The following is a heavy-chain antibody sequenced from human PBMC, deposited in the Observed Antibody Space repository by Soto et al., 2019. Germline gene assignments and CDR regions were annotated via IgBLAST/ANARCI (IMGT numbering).Heavy chain of an antibody. Sequence: SETLSLTCAVSGYSISSSNWWGWIRQPPGKGLEWLGYIYYSGTTNYNPSLKSRVTRSVDTSKNQFSLNLSSVTAADTAVYYCARDLRYFDWLPVNWGQGTLVTVSS. D-gene: IGHD3-9*01. V-gene: IGHV4-28*03. CDR3: ARDLRYFDWLPVN. CDR2: IYYSGTT. CDR1: GYSISSSNW. J-gene: IGHJ4*02.